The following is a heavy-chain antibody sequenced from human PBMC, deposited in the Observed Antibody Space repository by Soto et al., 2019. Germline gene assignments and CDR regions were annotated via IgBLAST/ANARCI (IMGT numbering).Heavy chain of an antibody. Sequence: GESLKISCKGSGYSFTSYWISWVRQMPGKGLEWMGRIDPSDSYTTYSPSFQGHVTISADKSISTAYLQWSSLKASDTAMYYCARHRGYSYGAGGYNWFDPWGQGTLVTVSS. CDR3: ARHRGYSYGAGGYNWFDP. J-gene: IGHJ5*02. CDR1: GYSFTSYW. CDR2: IDPSDSYT. D-gene: IGHD5-18*01. V-gene: IGHV5-10-1*01.